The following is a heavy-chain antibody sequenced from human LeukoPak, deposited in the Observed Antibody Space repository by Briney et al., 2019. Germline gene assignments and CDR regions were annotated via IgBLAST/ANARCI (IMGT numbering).Heavy chain of an antibody. J-gene: IGHJ3*02. D-gene: IGHD5-18*01. CDR1: GFTFSSCG. CDR2: ISYDGSNK. Sequence: GGSLRLSCAASGFTFSSCGMHWARQAPGKGLEWVAVISYDGSNKFYADSVTGRFTISRDNSKNTLYLQMNSLRAEDTAVYYCAAKGYSYGNNAFDIWGQGTMVTVSS. V-gene: IGHV3-30*03. CDR3: AAKGYSYGNNAFDI.